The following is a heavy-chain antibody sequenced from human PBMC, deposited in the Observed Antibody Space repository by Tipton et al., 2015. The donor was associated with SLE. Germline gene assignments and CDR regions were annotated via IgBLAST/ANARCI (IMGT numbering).Heavy chain of an antibody. CDR2: IYYSGST. V-gene: IGHV4-31*03. CDR1: GGSISSGGYY. CDR3: ARLSYYGDYFDY. J-gene: IGHJ4*02. D-gene: IGHD4-17*01. Sequence: TLSLTCTVSGGSISSGGYYWSWIRQHPGKGLEWIGYIYYSGSTYFNPSLRSRVTISVDTSKNRFSLELTFVTAADTAVYYCARLSYYGDYFDYWGQGSLVTVSS.